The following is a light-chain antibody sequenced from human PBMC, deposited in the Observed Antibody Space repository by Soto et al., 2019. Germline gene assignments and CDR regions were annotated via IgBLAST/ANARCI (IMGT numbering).Light chain of an antibody. Sequence: IQLTQSPSFLSASVGDRVTITCRASQGISTFLAWYQQKPGKAPELLIYAASTLHDGVPSRFGGSGSGTEFTLTVRDLQPEDSATYYCHQLYTFPRTFGQGTKVEIK. CDR3: HQLYTFPRT. CDR2: AAS. J-gene: IGKJ1*01. CDR1: QGISTF. V-gene: IGKV1-9*01.